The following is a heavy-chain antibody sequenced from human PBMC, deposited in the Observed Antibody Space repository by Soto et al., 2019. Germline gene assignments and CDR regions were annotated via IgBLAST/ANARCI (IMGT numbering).Heavy chain of an antibody. CDR3: ATWSNSSGWYRAFDI. D-gene: IGHD3-22*01. CDR2: VYYTGST. J-gene: IGHJ3*02. Sequence: SETLSLTCTVSGGSITNYYWNWIRQPPGKEVEWIGFVYYTGSTNYNPSLKSRVTFSVDTSKSQFSLKLSSVTTADAAVYYCATWSNSSGWYRAFDIWGHGTMVTVSS. V-gene: IGHV4-59*12. CDR1: GGSITNYY.